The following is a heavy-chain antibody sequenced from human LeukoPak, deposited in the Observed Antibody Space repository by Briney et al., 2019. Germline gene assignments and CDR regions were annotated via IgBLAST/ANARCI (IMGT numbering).Heavy chain of an antibody. CDR2: ISGSGALT. V-gene: IGHV3-20*04. D-gene: IGHD3-10*01. CDR1: GFTFDDYA. Sequence: GSLRLSCAASGFTFDDYAMHWVRQAPGKGLEWVSVISGSGALTYYADSVKGRFTISRDSAKNSLYLQMNSLRAEDTAMYYCARVSDYYGSGNYQKQFDYWGQGTLVTVSS. CDR3: ARVSDYYGSGNYQKQFDY. J-gene: IGHJ4*02.